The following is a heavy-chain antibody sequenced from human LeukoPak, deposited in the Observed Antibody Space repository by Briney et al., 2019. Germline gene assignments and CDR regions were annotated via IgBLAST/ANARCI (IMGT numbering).Heavy chain of an antibody. Sequence: SETLSLTCAVSGDSIRSSHWWSWVRQPPGKGLEWIGEIFHSGSTNYNPSLKSRVTISVDKSKNQFSLKLSSVTAADTAVYYCARHRGITVAGTTSRGYYFDYWGQGTLVTVSS. J-gene: IGHJ4*02. CDR1: GDSIRSSHW. CDR3: ARHRGITVAGTTSRGYYFDY. D-gene: IGHD6-19*01. V-gene: IGHV4-4*02. CDR2: IFHSGST.